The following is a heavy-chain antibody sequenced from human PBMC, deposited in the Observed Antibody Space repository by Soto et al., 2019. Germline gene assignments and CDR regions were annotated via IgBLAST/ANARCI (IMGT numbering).Heavy chain of an antibody. CDR2: ISSDDRNI. D-gene: IGHD1-1*01. Sequence: QVQLVESGGGVVQPGRSLRLSCVASGFTFSIFDMHWVRQAPGKGLEWVTLISSDDRNIYYADSVQGRFTVSRDDSRNTLYLQMNRLRPEDMAVYYCAKGLNGELNDWGQGTMVTVSS. J-gene: IGHJ3*01. CDR3: AKGLNGELND. CDR1: GFTFSIFD. V-gene: IGHV3-30*18.